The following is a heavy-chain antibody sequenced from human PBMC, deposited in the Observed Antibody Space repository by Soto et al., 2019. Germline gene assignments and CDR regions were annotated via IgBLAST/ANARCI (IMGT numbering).Heavy chain of an antibody. CDR2: IYYSGST. CDR3: ARTICSGGSCYSFDY. CDR1: GGSISSYY. V-gene: IGHV4-59*01. Sequence: SETLSLTCTVSGGSISSYYWSWIRQPPGKGLDWIGYIYYSGSTNYNPSLKSRITISVDTSKNKFSLKLSSVTDADTAVYYCARTICSGGSCYSFDYWGQGTLVTVSS. D-gene: IGHD2-15*01. J-gene: IGHJ4*02.